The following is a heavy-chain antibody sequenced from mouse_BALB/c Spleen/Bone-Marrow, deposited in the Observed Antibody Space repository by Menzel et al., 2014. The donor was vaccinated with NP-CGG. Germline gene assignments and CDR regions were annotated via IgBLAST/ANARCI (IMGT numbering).Heavy chain of an antibody. V-gene: IGHV2-9*02. J-gene: IGHJ4*01. CDR3: AREAMDY. CDR1: GFSLTSYG. Sequence: VQLQESGPGLVAPSQSLSTTCTVSGFSLTSYGVHWVRQPPGKGLEWLGVIWAGGSTNYNSALMSRLSISKDNSKSQVFLKMSSLQTDDTAMYYCAREAMDYWGQGTSVTVSS. CDR2: IWAGGST.